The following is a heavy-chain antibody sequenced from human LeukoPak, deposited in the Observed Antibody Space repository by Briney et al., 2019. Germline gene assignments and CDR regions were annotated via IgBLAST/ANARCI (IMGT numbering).Heavy chain of an antibody. CDR2: INHSGST. CDR3: ARMFPAAYPDYYYYMDV. D-gene: IGHD2-2*01. Sequence: TPSETLSLTCAVYGGSFSGYYWSWIRQPPGKGLEWIGEINHSGSTNYNPSLKSRVTISIDKSKNHFSLKLSSATAADTAVYYCARMFPAAYPDYYYYMDVWGKGTTVTVSS. J-gene: IGHJ6*03. CDR1: GGSFSGYY. V-gene: IGHV4-34*01.